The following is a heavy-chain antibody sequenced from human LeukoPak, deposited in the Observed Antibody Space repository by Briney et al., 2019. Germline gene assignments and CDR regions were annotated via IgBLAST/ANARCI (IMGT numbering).Heavy chain of an antibody. D-gene: IGHD3-22*01. CDR1: GGSITTGVHY. CDR2: MYHSGST. V-gene: IGHV4-31*03. CDR3: ARVSYYGSAGYSKYYFDK. Sequence: SETLSLTCTVSGGSITTGVHYWSWIRQHPGKGLEWIGYMYHSGSTYYNPSLKSRVTISVDTSKNQFSLKLTSVTAADTAVYYCARVSYYGSAGYSKYYFDKWGQGTLVTVSS. J-gene: IGHJ4*02.